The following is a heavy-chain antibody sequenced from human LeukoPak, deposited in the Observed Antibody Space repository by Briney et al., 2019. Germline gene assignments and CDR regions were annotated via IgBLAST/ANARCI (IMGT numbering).Heavy chain of an antibody. J-gene: IGHJ6*02. V-gene: IGHV1-69*13. CDR1: GGTFISYA. CDR2: IIPIFGTA. D-gene: IGHD2-8*01. Sequence: ASVKVSCKASGGTFISYAISWVRQAPGQGLEWMGGIIPIFGTANYAQKFQGRVTITADESTSTAYMELSSLRSEDTAVYYCARGRGDIVLMVYAPNYYGMDVWGQGTTVTVSS. CDR3: ARGRGDIVLMVYAPNYYGMDV.